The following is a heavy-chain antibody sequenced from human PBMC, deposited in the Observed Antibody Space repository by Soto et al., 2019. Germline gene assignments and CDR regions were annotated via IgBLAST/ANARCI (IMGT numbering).Heavy chain of an antibody. CDR2: IDPLDSYS. Sequence: PGESLKISCKASGYTFTGYYINWVRQMPGKGLEWKGRIDPLDSYSTFSPSFEGHVTSSVDRSVSTAYLQWDSLKPSDTAVYYCARHSGSYLYGMDVWGQGTTVTVSS. CDR3: ARHSGSYLYGMDV. D-gene: IGHD3-10*01. J-gene: IGHJ6*02. V-gene: IGHV5-10-1*01. CDR1: GYTFTGYY.